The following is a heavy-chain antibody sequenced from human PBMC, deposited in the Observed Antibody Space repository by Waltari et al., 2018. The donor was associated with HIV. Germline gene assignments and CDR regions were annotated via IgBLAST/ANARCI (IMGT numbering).Heavy chain of an antibody. J-gene: IGHJ5*02. CDR2: TYYSVTT. V-gene: IGHV4-31*03. Sequence: QVQLQESGPGLVKPSQTLSLTCTVSGDSITSGGYYWSWIRQHPGKGLEWIGYTYYSVTTYYNPSLKSRLNITVDTSENQFSLRLSSVTAADTAVYYCARGSGDPINWFDAWGQGALVTVSS. CDR1: GDSITSGGYY. CDR3: ARGSGDPINWFDA. D-gene: IGHD2-21*02.